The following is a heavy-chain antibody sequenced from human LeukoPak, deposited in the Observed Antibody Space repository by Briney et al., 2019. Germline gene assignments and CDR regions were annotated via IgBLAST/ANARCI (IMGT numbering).Heavy chain of an antibody. CDR2: IYHSGST. CDR1: GYSISSGYY. D-gene: IGHD2-15*01. J-gene: IGHJ4*02. V-gene: IGHV4-38-2*01. Sequence: PSETLSLTCAVSGYSISSGYYWGWIRPPPGKGLEWIGSIYHSGSTYYNPPLKSRVTISVDTSKNQFSLKLSSVTAADTAVYYCARRPKGYCSGGSCYPFDYWGQGTLVTVSS. CDR3: ARRPKGYCSGGSCYPFDY.